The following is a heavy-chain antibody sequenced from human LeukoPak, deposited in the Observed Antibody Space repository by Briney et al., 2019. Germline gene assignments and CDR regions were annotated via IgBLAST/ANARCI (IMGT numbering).Heavy chain of an antibody. Sequence: PGGSLRLSCAASGFTFSSYWMHWVRQAPGKGLVWVSRINSDGSSTSYADSVKGRFTISRDNAKNTLYLQMNSLRAEDTAVYYCARDDNYYDSSGYYYYWGQGTLVTVSS. J-gene: IGHJ4*02. D-gene: IGHD3-22*01. CDR3: ARDDNYYDSSGYYYY. V-gene: IGHV3-74*01. CDR2: INSDGSST. CDR1: GFTFSSYW.